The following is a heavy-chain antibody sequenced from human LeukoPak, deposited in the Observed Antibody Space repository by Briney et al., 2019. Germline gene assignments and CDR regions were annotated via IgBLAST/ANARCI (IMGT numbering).Heavy chain of an antibody. CDR2: IIPILDIA. CDR3: ARDRVAVAGTTLGFDY. CDR1: GGTFINYA. D-gene: IGHD6-19*01. V-gene: IGHV1-69*04. J-gene: IGHJ4*02. Sequence: ASVKVSCKASGGTFINYAINWVRQAPGQGLEWRGRIIPILDIANYAQKFQGRVTITADNSTSTAYMELSSLRSEDTAVYYCARDRVAVAGTTLGFDYWGQGTLVTVSS.